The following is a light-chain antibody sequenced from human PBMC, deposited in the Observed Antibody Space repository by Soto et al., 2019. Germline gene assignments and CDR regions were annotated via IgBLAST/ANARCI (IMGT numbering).Light chain of an antibody. Sequence: EIVMTQSPATLSVSPGERATLSCRASQSVSSNLAWYQQKPGQAPRLLIYGASNRATGIPARFSGSGSGTEFTLTISSLQSEDFAVYYCQQSRTFGRGTKVEIK. V-gene: IGKV3-15*01. CDR2: GAS. J-gene: IGKJ1*01. CDR3: QQSRT. CDR1: QSVSSN.